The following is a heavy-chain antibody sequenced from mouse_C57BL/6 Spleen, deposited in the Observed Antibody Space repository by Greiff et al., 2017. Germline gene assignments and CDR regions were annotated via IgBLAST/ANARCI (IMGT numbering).Heavy chain of an antibody. V-gene: IGHV1-81*01. CDR3: ARPSPVDY. J-gene: IGHJ2*01. CDR1: GYTFTSYG. Sequence: VKLVESGAELARPGASVKLSCKASGYTFTSYGISWVKQRTGQGLEWIGEIYPRSGNTYYNEKFKGKATLTADKSSSTAYMELRSLTSEDSAVYFCARPSPVDYWGQGTTLTVSS. CDR2: IYPRSGNT.